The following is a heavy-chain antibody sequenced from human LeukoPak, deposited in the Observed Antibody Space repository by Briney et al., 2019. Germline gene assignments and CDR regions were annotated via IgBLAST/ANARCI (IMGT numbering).Heavy chain of an antibody. Sequence: GGSLRLSCAASGFTFSSYAMHWVRQAPGKGLEWVAVISYDGSNKYYADSVKGRFTISRDNSKNTLYLQMNSLGAEDTAVYYCARQYSYGYFDYWGQGTLVTVSS. J-gene: IGHJ4*02. D-gene: IGHD5-18*01. V-gene: IGHV3-30-3*01. CDR1: GFTFSSYA. CDR2: ISYDGSNK. CDR3: ARQYSYGYFDY.